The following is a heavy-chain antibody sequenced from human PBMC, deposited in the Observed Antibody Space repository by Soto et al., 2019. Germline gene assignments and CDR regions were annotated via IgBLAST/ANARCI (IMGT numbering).Heavy chain of an antibody. CDR1: GFPFSTSA. J-gene: IGHJ4*02. D-gene: IGHD5-12*01. CDR2: ISGSSDAA. V-gene: IGHV3-23*01. Sequence: EVQLLESGGGLVQPGGSLRLSCAASGFPFSTSAMNWVRQAPGKGLEWVSIISGSSDAAHYAESVKGRFTSSRDNSKNTLYLQMNSLRAEDTAVYYCAKAALRDGYNYYFDYWGQGTLVTVSS. CDR3: AKAALRDGYNYYFDY.